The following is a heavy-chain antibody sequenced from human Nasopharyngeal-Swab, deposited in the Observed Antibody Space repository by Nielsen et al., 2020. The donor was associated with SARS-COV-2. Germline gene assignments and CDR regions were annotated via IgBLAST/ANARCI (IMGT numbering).Heavy chain of an antibody. CDR3: AKVSRAGGSGSYYY. D-gene: IGHD3-10*01. J-gene: IGHJ4*02. V-gene: IGHV3-23*01. CDR1: GFTFSSYA. CDR2: ISGSGGST. Sequence: GALKISCAASGFTFSSYAMSWVRQAPGKGLEWVSAISGSGGSTYYADSVKGRFTISRDNSKNTLYLQMNSLRAEDTAVYYCAKVSRAGGSGSYYYWGQGTLVTVSS.